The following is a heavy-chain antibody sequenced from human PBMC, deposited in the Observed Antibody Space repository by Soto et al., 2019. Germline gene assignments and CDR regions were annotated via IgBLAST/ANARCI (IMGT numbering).Heavy chain of an antibody. V-gene: IGHV3-23*01. CDR1: GFIFSSYA. CDR3: CKFLVAAGGSGGWPWHFDS. D-gene: IGHD6-25*01. Sequence: EVQLLESGGSLAQPGGSLTLSCAASGFIFSSYAMSWVRQTPGKGLEWVSAISGSGETTYYADSVKGRFIIARDNSQKPGYLPMENPRGEGGANLYRCKFLVAAGGSGGWPWHFDSWGQGALVTVSS. CDR2: ISGSGETT. J-gene: IGHJ4*02.